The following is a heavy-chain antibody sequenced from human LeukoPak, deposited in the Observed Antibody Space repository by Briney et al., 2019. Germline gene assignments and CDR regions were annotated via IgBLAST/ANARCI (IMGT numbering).Heavy chain of an antibody. D-gene: IGHD5-12*01. CDR3: SRLRANHFDY. J-gene: IGHJ4*02. V-gene: IGHV1-2*02. CDR1: GYTFTGYY. CDR2: INPNSCGT. Sequence: ASVKVSCKASGYTFTGYYMHWVRQAPGQGLDWMGWINPNSCGTNYEQKFQDRITMTRDTSISTVYMELSRLSSDDPAVFYLSRLRANHFDYWGQGTLVSV.